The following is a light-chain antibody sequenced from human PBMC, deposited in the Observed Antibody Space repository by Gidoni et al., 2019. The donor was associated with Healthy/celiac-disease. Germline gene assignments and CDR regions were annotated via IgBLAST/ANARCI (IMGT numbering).Light chain of an antibody. V-gene: IGKV3-15*01. J-gene: IGKJ4*01. CDR3: QQYNNWPPLT. Sequence: EIVMTQSPATLSVSPGERATLSCRASQSVSSNLVWYQQKPGQAPRLLIYGASTRATGIPARFSGSGSGTEFTLTISSPQSEDFAVYYCQQYNNWPPLTFGGGTKVEIK. CDR1: QSVSSN. CDR2: GAS.